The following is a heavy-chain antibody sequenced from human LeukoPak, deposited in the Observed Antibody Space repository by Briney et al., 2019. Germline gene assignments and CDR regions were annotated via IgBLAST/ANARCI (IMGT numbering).Heavy chain of an antibody. CDR1: GCTFSSYA. D-gene: IGHD3-10*01. V-gene: IGHV3-23*01. Sequence: GGSLRLSCAASGCTFSSYAMSWVRQAPGKGLEWVSAISGSGGSTYFADSVKGRFTISRGNSKNTLYLQMNSLRAEDTAVYYCAKNYYGSGSYYNGIDYWGQGTLVTVSS. CDR2: ISGSGGST. J-gene: IGHJ4*02. CDR3: AKNYYGSGSYYNGIDY.